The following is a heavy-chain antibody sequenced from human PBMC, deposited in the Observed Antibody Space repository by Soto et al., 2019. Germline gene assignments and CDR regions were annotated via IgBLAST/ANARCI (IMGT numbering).Heavy chain of an antibody. CDR1: GFTFNEYY. D-gene: IGHD6-13*01. J-gene: IGHJ4*02. CDR2: ISASGSST. V-gene: IGHV3-23*01. CDR3: AKGSSSWQGYFDY. Sequence: QTGGSLRLSCAASGFTFNEYYMSWVRQAPGKGLEWVSAISASGSSTYYADSVKGRFTISRDNSKNTLYLQMNSLRAEDTAIFYCAKGSSSWQGYFDYWGQGTLVTVSS.